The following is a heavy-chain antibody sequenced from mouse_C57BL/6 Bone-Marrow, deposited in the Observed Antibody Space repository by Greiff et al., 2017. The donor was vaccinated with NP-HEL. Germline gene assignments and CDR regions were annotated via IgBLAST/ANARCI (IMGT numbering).Heavy chain of an antibody. CDR1: GYTFTSYG. CDR3: ASTGFAY. Sequence: QVQLKQSGAELARPGASVKLSCKASGYTFTSYGISWVKQRPGQGLEWIGEIYPRSGNTYYNEKFKGKATLTADKSSSTAYMELRSLTSEDSAVYFCASTGFAYGCRGTLITVSA. CDR2: IYPRSGNT. J-gene: IGHJ3*01. V-gene: IGHV1-81*01.